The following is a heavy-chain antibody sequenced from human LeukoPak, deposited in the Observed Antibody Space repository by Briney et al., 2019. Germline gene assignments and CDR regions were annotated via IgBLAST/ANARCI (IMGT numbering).Heavy chain of an antibody. Sequence: GRSLRLSCAASGFTFSSYGMHWVRQAPGKGLEWVAVISYDGSNKYYADSVKGRFTISRDNSKNTLYLQMSSLRAEDTAVYYCATSNPLSGYDFYWGQGTLVTVSS. CDR2: ISYDGSNK. J-gene: IGHJ4*02. V-gene: IGHV3-30*03. CDR1: GFTFSSYG. CDR3: ATSNPLSGYDFY. D-gene: IGHD5-12*01.